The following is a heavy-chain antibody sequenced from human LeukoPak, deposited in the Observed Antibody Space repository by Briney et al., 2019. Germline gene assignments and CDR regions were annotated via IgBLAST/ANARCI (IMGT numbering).Heavy chain of an antibody. CDR2: ISWNSGSI. CDR3: AKGGSGSFYYFDY. CDR1: GFTFDDYA. V-gene: IGHV3-9*01. J-gene: IGHJ4*02. D-gene: IGHD3-10*01. Sequence: GGSLRLSCAASGFTFDDYAMHWVRQAPGKGLEWVSGISWNSGSIGYADSVKGRFTISRDNAKNSLYLQMNSLRAEDTALYYCAKGGSGSFYYFDYWGQGTLSPSPQ.